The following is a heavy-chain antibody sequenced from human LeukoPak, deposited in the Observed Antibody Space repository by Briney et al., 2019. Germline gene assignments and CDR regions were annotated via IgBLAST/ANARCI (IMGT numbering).Heavy chain of an antibody. CDR2: IKSKTDGGTT. Sequence: GGSLRLSCAASGFTFSNAWVSWVRQAPGKGLEWVGRIKSKTDGGTTDYAAPVKGRFTISRDDSKNTLYLQMNSLKTEDTAVDYCTTDIEGIAVAGRDYWGQGTLVTVSS. D-gene: IGHD6-19*01. CDR1: GFTFSNAW. J-gene: IGHJ4*02. V-gene: IGHV3-15*01. CDR3: TTDIEGIAVAGRDY.